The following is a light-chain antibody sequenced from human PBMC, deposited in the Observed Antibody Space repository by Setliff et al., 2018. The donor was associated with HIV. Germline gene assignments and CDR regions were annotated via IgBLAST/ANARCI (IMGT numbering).Light chain of an antibody. Sequence: LTQPASVSGSPGQSLTISCTGTTSDVGGYNYVSWYQQHPGKAPRLIIYEVRNRPSGVSDRFSGSKSGNTASLTISGLQADDEADYYCSSYAITNTLPFGTGTKVTV. J-gene: IGLJ1*01. CDR2: EVR. V-gene: IGLV2-14*01. CDR3: SSYAITNTLP. CDR1: TSDVGGYNY.